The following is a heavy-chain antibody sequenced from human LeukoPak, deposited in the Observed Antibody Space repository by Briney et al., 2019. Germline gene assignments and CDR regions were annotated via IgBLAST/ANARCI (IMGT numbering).Heavy chain of an antibody. D-gene: IGHD4-11*01. CDR2: IWYDGSKK. V-gene: IGHV3-33*08. J-gene: IGHJ4*02. Sequence: GGSLRLSCAASGFTFSSYAMHWVRQAPIKGLEWVAVIWYDGSKKYYADSVKGRFTISRDDSKNTIYLQMDSLRAEDTAMYYCARDRGDYSDYSDFFDAWGQGTLVTFSS. CDR1: GFTFSSYA. CDR3: ARDRGDYSDYSDFFDA.